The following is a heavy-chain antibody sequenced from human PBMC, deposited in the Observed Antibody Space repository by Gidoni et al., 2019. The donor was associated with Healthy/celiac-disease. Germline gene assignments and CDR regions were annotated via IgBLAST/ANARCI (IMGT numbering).Heavy chain of an antibody. CDR2: IYYSGST. D-gene: IGHD3-3*01. CDR3: ARATYYDFWSGYNYFDY. Sequence: QVQLQESGPGLVKPSETLSLTCTVSGGSISSYYWSWIRQPPGKGLEWIGYIYYSGSTNYNPSLKSRVTISVDTSKNQFSLKLSSVTAADTAVYYCARATYYDFWSGYNYFDYWGQGTLVTVSS. J-gene: IGHJ4*02. V-gene: IGHV4-59*01. CDR1: GGSISSYY.